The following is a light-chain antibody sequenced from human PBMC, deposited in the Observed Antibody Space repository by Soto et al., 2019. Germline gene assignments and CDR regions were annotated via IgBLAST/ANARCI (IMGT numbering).Light chain of an antibody. J-gene: IGKJ2*01. CDR1: QSVSSNY. V-gene: IGKV3-20*01. Sequence: EIVLTQSPGTLPLSPGERATLSCRASQSVSSNYLVWYQQKPGQAPRPLIYGASSRATGIPDRFSGSGSGTDFTLTISRLEPEDFAVYYCQQYANSLFTFGQGTKLEIK. CDR3: QQYANSLFT. CDR2: GAS.